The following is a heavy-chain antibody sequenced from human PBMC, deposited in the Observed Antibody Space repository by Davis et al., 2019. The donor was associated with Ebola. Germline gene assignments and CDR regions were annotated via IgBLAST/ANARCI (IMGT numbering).Heavy chain of an antibody. CDR2: INAGNGNT. J-gene: IGHJ5*02. V-gene: IGHV1-3*01. Sequence: AASVKVSCKASGYTFTSYAMHWVRQAPGQRLEWMGWINAGNGNTTYSQKFQGRVTITRDTSASTAYMELSSLRSEDTAVYYCARERADYGDYGWFDPWGQGTLVTVSS. CDR1: GYTFTSYA. CDR3: ARERADYGDYGWFDP. D-gene: IGHD4-17*01.